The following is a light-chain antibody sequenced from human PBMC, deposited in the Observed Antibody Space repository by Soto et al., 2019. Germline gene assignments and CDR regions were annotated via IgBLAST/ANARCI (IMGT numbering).Light chain of an antibody. CDR1: QSLVPSDGHPY. J-gene: IGKJ3*01. Sequence: DVVLTQSPLSLPVTLGQPASISCRSSQSLVPSDGHPYLHWFQQRPGQSPRRLIYDVSKRDSGGPDRSSGSESGAVLTPTVSRGDGEDVGFNECLQGPRRRPFTFGPGTKVDFK. CDR2: DVS. V-gene: IGKV2-30*02. CDR3: LQGPRRRPFT.